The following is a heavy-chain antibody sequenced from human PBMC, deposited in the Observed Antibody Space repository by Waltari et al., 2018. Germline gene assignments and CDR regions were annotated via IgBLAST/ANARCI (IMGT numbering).Heavy chain of an antibody. CDR2: INPNSGGT. CDR3: ARGLNSSGYYPPGY. D-gene: IGHD3-22*01. V-gene: IGHV1-2*02. Sequence: QVQLVPSGAEGKKPGASVKVSCKASGYTFTGYDMHWVRQAPGQGLEWMGWINPNSGGTNYAQKFQGMATMTRDTSISTAYMELSRLRSDDTAVYYCARGLNSSGYYPPGYWGQGTLVTVSS. J-gene: IGHJ4*02. CDR1: GYTFTGYD.